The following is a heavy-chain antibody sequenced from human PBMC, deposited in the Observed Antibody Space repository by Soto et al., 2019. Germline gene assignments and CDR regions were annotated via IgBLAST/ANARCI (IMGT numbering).Heavy chain of an antibody. Sequence: QVQLVQSGAEVKKPGGSVKISCKTSGYTFMTYALHWVRQAPGQRLEWMGWINPGSGNTEYSQKLXXRXXITSDRSARTVFMDVANLTSEDTAVYYCARIRMLWYGELSHWGQGTLVTVSA. CDR2: INPGSGNT. D-gene: IGHD3-10*01. CDR1: GYTFMTYA. CDR3: ARIRMLWYGELSH. V-gene: IGHV1-3*01. J-gene: IGHJ4*02.